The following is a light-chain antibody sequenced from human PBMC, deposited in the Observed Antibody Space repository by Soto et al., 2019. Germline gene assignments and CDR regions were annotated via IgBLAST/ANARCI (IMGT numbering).Light chain of an antibody. J-gene: IGKJ5*01. CDR2: GAS. Sequence: EIVMTQSPATLSVSPGERATLSCRASQSVSSNLAWYQQKPGQAPRLLIYGASTRATGIPARFSGSGSGTEFTLTISSLQSEDFATYYCQQSYSTRITFGQGTRLEIK. CDR3: QQSYSTRIT. V-gene: IGKV3-15*01. CDR1: QSVSSN.